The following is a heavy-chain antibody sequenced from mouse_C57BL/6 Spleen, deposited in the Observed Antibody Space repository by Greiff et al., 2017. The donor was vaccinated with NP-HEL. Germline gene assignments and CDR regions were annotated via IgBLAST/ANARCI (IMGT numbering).Heavy chain of an antibody. CDR1: GYTFTSYW. V-gene: IGHV1-52*01. Sequence: QVQLQQPGAELVRPGSSVKLSCKASGYTFTSYWMHWVKQRPIQGLEWIGNIDPSDSETHYNKKFKDKATLTVDKSSSTAYMQLSSLTSEDSAVYYGAGDYGSSYVGWYFDVWGTGTTVTVSS. D-gene: IGHD1-1*01. CDR2: IDPSDSET. J-gene: IGHJ1*03. CDR3: AGDYGSSYVGWYFDV.